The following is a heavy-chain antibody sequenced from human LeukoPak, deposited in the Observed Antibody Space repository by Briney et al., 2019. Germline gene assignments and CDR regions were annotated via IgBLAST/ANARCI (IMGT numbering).Heavy chain of an antibody. CDR3: AKDLGGRRLSAAAEKGVY. CDR2: ISGSGGST. J-gene: IGHJ4*02. Sequence: GGSLRLSCAASGFTFSSYAMSWVRQAPGKGLEWVSAISGSGGSTYYADSVKGRFTISRDNSKNTLYLQMNSLRAEDTAVYYCAKDLGGRRLSAAAEKGVYWGQGTLVTVSS. V-gene: IGHV3-23*01. CDR1: GFTFSSYA. D-gene: IGHD6-13*01.